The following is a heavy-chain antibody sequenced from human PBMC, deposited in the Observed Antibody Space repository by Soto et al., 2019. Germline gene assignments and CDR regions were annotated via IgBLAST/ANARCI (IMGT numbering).Heavy chain of an antibody. D-gene: IGHD2-8*01. CDR3: ARDNGYYDF. Sequence: ASVKVSCKTSGYTFSSYSINWVRQAPGQGLEWMAWISTNSGNTHYAERLQGGVTVTLDKTARTAFMEMWGLTSDDTAVYFCARDNGYYDFWGQGTLVTVSS. J-gene: IGHJ4*02. CDR1: GYTFSSYS. CDR2: ISTNSGNT. V-gene: IGHV1-18*01.